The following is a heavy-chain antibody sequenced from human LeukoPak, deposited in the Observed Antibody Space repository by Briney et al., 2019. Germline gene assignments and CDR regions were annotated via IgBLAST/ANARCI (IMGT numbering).Heavy chain of an antibody. D-gene: IGHD2-15*01. Sequence: PGGSLRLSCAASGFTFSSYGMHWVRQAPGKGLERVAFIRYDGSNKYYADSVKGRFTISRDNSKNTLYLQTNSLRAEDTAVYYCAKSGDIVVVVAAVDYWGRGTLVTVSS. CDR1: GFTFSSYG. J-gene: IGHJ4*02. CDR2: IRYDGSNK. CDR3: AKSGDIVVVVAAVDY. V-gene: IGHV3-30*02.